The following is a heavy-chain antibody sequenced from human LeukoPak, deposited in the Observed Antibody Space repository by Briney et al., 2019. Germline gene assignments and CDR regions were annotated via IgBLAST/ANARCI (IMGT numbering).Heavy chain of an antibody. CDR3: TKGGGSSWSWTDY. D-gene: IGHD6-13*01. Sequence: PGGSLRLSCAASGFTFSSYEMNWVRQAPGKGLEWVSYISSSGSTIYYADSVKGRFTISRDNAKNSLYLQMNRLRAEDTAVYYCTKGGGSSWSWTDYWGQGTLVTVSS. J-gene: IGHJ4*02. V-gene: IGHV3-48*03. CDR1: GFTFSSYE. CDR2: ISSSGSTI.